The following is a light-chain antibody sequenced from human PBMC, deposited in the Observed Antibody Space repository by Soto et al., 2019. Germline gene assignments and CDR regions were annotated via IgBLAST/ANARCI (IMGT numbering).Light chain of an antibody. J-gene: IGKJ1*01. Sequence: DIQLTLSPSSLSPSVGPRVTMTCRASQGIRDDLGWYQQKAGEAPKRLIYAASSLHSGVPSRFSGSGSGTEFTLTISSLQPEDFATYYCLQYRSFPRTFGQGTKVDIK. CDR2: AAS. V-gene: IGKV1-17*01. CDR1: QGIRDD. CDR3: LQYRSFPRT.